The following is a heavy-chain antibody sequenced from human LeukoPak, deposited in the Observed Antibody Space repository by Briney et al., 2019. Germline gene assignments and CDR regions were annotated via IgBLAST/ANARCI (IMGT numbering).Heavy chain of an antibody. CDR1: GFTFSSYS. CDR2: ISSSSSYI. CDR3: ARVRGSSGYYYSWDY. J-gene: IGHJ4*02. D-gene: IGHD3-22*01. V-gene: IGHV3-21*01. Sequence: GGSLRLSCAASGFTFSSYSMNWVRQAPGKGLEWVSSISSSSSYIYYADSVKGRFTISRDNAKNSLYLQMNSLRAEDTAVYYCARVRGSSGYYYSWDYWGQGTLVTVSS.